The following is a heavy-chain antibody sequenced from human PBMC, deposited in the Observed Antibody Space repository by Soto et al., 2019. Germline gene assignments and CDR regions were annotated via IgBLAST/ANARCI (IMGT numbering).Heavy chain of an antibody. CDR1: GFVFKDSS. Sequence: EVLLVESGGGLVQPGGSLKLSCAASGFVFKDSSIHWVRQASGKGLEWVGRIRDSAYNYATSYAASVKGRFTISRDDASNTAFLQMNSLNTEDTAIYYCTRLISAAQDYWGEGARVIVSS. CDR2: IRDSAYNYAT. CDR3: TRLISAAQDY. J-gene: IGHJ4*02. V-gene: IGHV3-73*01. D-gene: IGHD3-22*01.